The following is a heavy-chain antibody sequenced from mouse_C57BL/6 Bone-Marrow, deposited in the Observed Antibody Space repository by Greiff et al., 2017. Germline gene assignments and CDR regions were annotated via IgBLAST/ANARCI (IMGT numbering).Heavy chain of an antibody. CDR3: AIHYYGSSYYAMDY. CDR1: GFTFSDYG. Sequence: EVKLVESGGGLVKPGGSLKLSCAASGFTFSDYGMHWVRQAPEKGLEWVAYISNGGGSTYYPDTVKGRFTISRDNAKNTLYLQMSSLKSEDTAMYYCAIHYYGSSYYAMDYWGQGTSVTVSS. CDR2: ISNGGGST. J-gene: IGHJ4*01. D-gene: IGHD1-1*01. V-gene: IGHV5-17*03.